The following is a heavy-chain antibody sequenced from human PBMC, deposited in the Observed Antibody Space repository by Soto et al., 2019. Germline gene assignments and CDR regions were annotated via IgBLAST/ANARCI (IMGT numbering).Heavy chain of an antibody. CDR1: GFAVSSSH. J-gene: IGHJ4*02. CDR3: ARAHNWNDAYFDY. V-gene: IGHV3-53*01. CDR2: IYSGGST. D-gene: IGHD1-1*01. Sequence: GGSLRLSCATSGFAVSSSHMSWVRQTPEKGLEWVSIIYSGGSTYYADSVEGRFTISRDNSMNTVYLQMNSLRAEDTAVYYCARAHNWNDAYFDYWGQGTLVTVSS.